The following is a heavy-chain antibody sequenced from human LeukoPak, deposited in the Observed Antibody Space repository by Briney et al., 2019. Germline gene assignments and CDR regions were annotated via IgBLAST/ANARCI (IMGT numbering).Heavy chain of an antibody. D-gene: IGHD3-22*01. CDR1: GFTFSDYY. J-gene: IGHJ4*02. Sequence: GGSLRLSCAASGFTFSDYYMSSIRQAPGKGLEWVSYISSSGGTTYYVDSVKGRFTLSTDNAKNTHYLRMNTLRAQNTPLYYCAKGPSCEYDSSGDYCWGQGTLVTVSS. V-gene: IGHV3-11*01. CDR2: ISSSGGTT. CDR3: AKGPSCEYDSSGDYC.